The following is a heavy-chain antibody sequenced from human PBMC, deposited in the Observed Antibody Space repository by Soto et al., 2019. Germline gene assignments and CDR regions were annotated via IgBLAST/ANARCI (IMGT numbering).Heavy chain of an antibody. CDR3: ARGLALDYDSSGYLDY. V-gene: IGHV4-31*03. Sequence: QVQLQESGPGLVKPSQTLSLTCTVSGGSISSGGYYWSWIRQHPGKGLEWIGFIHYSGRTYYNPSLESRVTISVDGSKDQFALKLSSVTAADTAVYYCARGLALDYDSSGYLDYWGQGTLVAVSS. J-gene: IGHJ4*02. D-gene: IGHD3-22*01. CDR1: GGSISSGGYY. CDR2: IHYSGRT.